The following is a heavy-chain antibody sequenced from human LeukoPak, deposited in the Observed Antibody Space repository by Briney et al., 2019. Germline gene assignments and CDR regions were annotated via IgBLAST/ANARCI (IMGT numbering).Heavy chain of an antibody. CDR1: GFSFSSYW. J-gene: IGHJ5*02. CDR3: ARGSATVTTEDWFDP. Sequence: GGSLRLSCAASGFSFSSYWMHWVRQVPGKGLVWVARINTYGTSTTYGDSVEGRFTISRDNAKNTLYLEMNSLRDDDTAVYYCARGSATVTTEDWFDPWGQGTQVTVSS. CDR2: INTYGTST. V-gene: IGHV3-74*03. D-gene: IGHD4-17*01.